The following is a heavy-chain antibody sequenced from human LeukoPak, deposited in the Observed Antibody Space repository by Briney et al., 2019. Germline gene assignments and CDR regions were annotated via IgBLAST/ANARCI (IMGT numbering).Heavy chain of an antibody. Sequence: GGSLRLSCAASGFTFSSYSMNWVRQAPGKGLEWVSSISSSSSYIYYADSVKGRFTISRDNAKNSLYLQMNSLRAEDTAVYYCARVASYYDSSGYYDYWAQGTVVTVSS. D-gene: IGHD3-22*01. CDR3: ARVASYYDSSGYYDY. V-gene: IGHV3-21*01. J-gene: IGHJ4*02. CDR2: ISSSSSYI. CDR1: GFTFSSYS.